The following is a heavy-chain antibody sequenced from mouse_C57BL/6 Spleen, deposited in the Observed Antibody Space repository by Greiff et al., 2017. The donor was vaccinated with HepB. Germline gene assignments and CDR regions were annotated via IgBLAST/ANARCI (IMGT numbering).Heavy chain of an antibody. CDR1: GYTFTDYN. CDR3: AREGYYSTSWFAY. D-gene: IGHD2-5*01. Sequence: VQLQQSGPELVKPGASVKMSCKASGYTFTDYNMHWVKQSHGKSLEWIGYINPNNGGTSYNQKFKGKATLTVNKSSSTAYMELRSLTSEDSAVYYCAREGYYSTSWFAYWGQGTLVTVSA. J-gene: IGHJ3*01. V-gene: IGHV1-22*01. CDR2: INPNNGGT.